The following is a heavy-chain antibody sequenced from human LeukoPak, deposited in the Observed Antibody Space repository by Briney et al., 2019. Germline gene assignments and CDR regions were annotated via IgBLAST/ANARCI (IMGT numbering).Heavy chain of an antibody. V-gene: IGHV3-30*18. D-gene: IGHD2-8*01. CDR1: GFTFSSYG. Sequence: GGSLRLSCAASGFTFSSYGMHWVRLAPGKGLEWVAVISYDESNKYYADSVKGRFTISRDNSKNTLYLQMNSLRAEDTAVYYCANGYCTNGVCYPYYYYYMDVWGRGTTVTVSS. J-gene: IGHJ6*03. CDR2: ISYDESNK. CDR3: ANGYCTNGVCYPYYYYYMDV.